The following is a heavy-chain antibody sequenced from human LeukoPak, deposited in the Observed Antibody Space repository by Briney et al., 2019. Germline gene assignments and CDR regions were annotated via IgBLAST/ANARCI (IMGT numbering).Heavy chain of an antibody. CDR1: GFTFSSYS. D-gene: IGHD3-22*01. J-gene: IGHJ6*02. CDR2: ISSSSTI. Sequence: GGSLRLSCAASGFTFSSYSMNWVRQAPGKGLEWVSYISSSSTIYYADSVKGRFTISRDNAKNSLYLQMNSLRAEDTAVYYCARDTARSGYYVRGPTYGMDVWGQGTTVTVSS. V-gene: IGHV3-48*01. CDR3: ARDTARSGYYVRGPTYGMDV.